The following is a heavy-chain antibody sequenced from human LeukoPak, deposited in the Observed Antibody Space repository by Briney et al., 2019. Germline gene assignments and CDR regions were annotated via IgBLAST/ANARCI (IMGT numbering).Heavy chain of an antibody. Sequence: PGGSLRLSCAASGFTFSSYWMSWVRQAPGKGLEWVANIKKDGSEKYYVDPVKGRFTISRDNAKNSLYLQMNSLRAEDTAVYYCARNSGFYRYYFDYWGQGTLVTVSS. J-gene: IGHJ4*02. CDR2: IKKDGSEK. D-gene: IGHD3-22*01. CDR3: ARNSGFYRYYFDY. V-gene: IGHV3-7*01. CDR1: GFTFSSYW.